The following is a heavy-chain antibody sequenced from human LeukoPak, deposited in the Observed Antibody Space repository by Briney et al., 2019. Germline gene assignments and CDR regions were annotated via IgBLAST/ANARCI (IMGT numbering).Heavy chain of an antibody. Sequence: GGSLRLSCAASGFTFSSYGMHWVRQAPGKGLEWVAFIRYDGSNKYYADSVKGRFTISRDNSKSELYLQVSSLTAEDTAVYYCAKRDAYDSSGFSPLFDHWGQGTLVTVSS. D-gene: IGHD3-22*01. CDR1: GFTFSSYG. CDR2: IRYDGSNK. J-gene: IGHJ4*02. CDR3: AKRDAYDSSGFSPLFDH. V-gene: IGHV3-30*02.